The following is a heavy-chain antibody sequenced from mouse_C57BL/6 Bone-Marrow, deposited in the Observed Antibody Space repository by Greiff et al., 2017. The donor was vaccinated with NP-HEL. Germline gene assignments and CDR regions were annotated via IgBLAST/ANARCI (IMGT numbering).Heavy chain of an antibody. D-gene: IGHD2-3*01. Sequence: EVKLMESGGGLVQPGGSLKLSCAASGFTFSDYGMAWVRQAPRKGPEWVAFISNLAYSIYYADTVTGRFTISRENAKNTLYLEMSMLRSEDTAMYYCARHPLDGYYVYAMDYWGQGTSVTVSS. V-gene: IGHV5-15*01. CDR1: GFTFSDYG. CDR2: ISNLAYSI. CDR3: ARHPLDGYYVYAMDY. J-gene: IGHJ4*01.